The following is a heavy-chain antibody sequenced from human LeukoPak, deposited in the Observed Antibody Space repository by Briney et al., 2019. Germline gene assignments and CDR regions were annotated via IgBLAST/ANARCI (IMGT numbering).Heavy chain of an antibody. CDR2: IYPGDSDT. D-gene: IGHD3-9*01. J-gene: IGHJ4*02. CDR3: ARPGTHYDILTGYYSSWYYFYY. V-gene: IGHV5-51*01. CDR1: GSIFTSYW. Sequence: GGSLEISCQGSGSIFTSYWIGWARQLPGKGLEWMGIIYPGDSDTRYSPSFQGQVTISAEKTISKSFLQWRSTEAREPAMYLSARPGTHYDILTGYYSSWYYFYYWGQGTLVTVSS.